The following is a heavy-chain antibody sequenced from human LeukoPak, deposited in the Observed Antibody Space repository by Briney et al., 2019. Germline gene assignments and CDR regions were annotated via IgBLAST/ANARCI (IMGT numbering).Heavy chain of an antibody. V-gene: IGHV3-30*18. Sequence: GGSLRLSCAASGFTFSSYGMHWVRQAPGKGLEWVAVISYDGSNKYYADSVKGRFTISRDNSKNTLYLQMNSLRAEDTAVYYCVKDYYYDSSGYYYWGQGTLVTVSS. J-gene: IGHJ4*02. D-gene: IGHD3-22*01. CDR3: VKDYYYDSSGYYY. CDR1: GFTFSSYG. CDR2: ISYDGSNK.